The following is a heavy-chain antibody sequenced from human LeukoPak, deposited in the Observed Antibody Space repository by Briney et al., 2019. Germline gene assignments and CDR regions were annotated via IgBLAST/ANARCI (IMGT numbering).Heavy chain of an antibody. CDR3: ARDIAAAGRGIFDY. CDR1: GFTFSSYW. V-gene: IGHV3-7*03. CDR2: IKQDGSEK. J-gene: IGHJ4*02. D-gene: IGHD6-13*01. Sequence: TGGSLRLSCAASGFTFSSYWMSWVRQAPGKGLEWVANIKQDGSEKYYVDSVKGRFTISRDNAKNSLYLQMNSLRAEDTAVYYCARDIAAAGRGIFDYWGQGTLVTVSS.